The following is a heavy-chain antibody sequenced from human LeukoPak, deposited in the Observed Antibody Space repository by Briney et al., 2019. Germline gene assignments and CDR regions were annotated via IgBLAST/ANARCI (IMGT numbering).Heavy chain of an antibody. CDR1: GDSMSSDY. J-gene: IGHJ4*02. CDR2: IYSSGST. CDR3: VRMGSSDYDHDY. Sequence: PSETLSLTCAVSGDSMSSDYWSWIRQPPGKGLEWIGCIYSSGSTNYNPSLKSRVTISIDMSKNQFSLRLSSLTAADTAVYYCVRMGSSDYDHDYWGQGTLVTVSS. V-gene: IGHV4-59*12. D-gene: IGHD5-12*01.